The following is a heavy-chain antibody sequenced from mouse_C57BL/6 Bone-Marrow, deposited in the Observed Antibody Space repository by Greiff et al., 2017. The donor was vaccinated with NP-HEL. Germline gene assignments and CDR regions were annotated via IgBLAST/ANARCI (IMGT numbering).Heavy chain of an antibody. CDR2: IDPSDSYT. CDR3: ESHYGSSCDWYFDV. Sequence: VQLQQPGAELVRPGTSVKLSCKASGYTFTSYWMHWVKQRPGQGLEWIGVIDPSDSYTNYNHKFKGKATLTVDTSYSTAYMQLSSLTSEVAAVYYWESHYGSSCDWYFDVWGTGTTVTVSS. D-gene: IGHD1-1*01. J-gene: IGHJ1*03. CDR1: GYTFTSYW. V-gene: IGHV1-59*01.